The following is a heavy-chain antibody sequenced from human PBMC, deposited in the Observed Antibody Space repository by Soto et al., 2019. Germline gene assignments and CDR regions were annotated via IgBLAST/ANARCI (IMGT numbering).Heavy chain of an antibody. Sequence: QVQLQESGPGLVKPSGTLSLTCAVSGGSISSSNWWSWVRQPPGKGLEWIGEIYHSGSTNYNPSLKRRVTISVDKSKNQFSLKLSSVTAADTAVYYCSRVSGSYYYGMDVWGQGTTVTVSS. CDR1: GGSISSSNW. CDR2: IYHSGST. CDR3: SRVSGSYYYGMDV. D-gene: IGHD1-26*01. V-gene: IGHV4-4*02. J-gene: IGHJ6*02.